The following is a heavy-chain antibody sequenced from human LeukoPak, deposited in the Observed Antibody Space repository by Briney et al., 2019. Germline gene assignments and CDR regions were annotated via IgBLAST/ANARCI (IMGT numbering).Heavy chain of an antibody. CDR2: IIPILGIA. CDR1: GYTFTGYY. Sequence: SVKVSCKASGYTFTGYYMHWVRQAPGQGLEWMGRIIPILGIANYAQKFQGRVTITADKSTSTAYMELSSLRSEDTAVYYCAREYDYVWGSYRPTSSWFDPWGQGTLVTVSS. J-gene: IGHJ5*02. D-gene: IGHD3-16*02. CDR3: AREYDYVWGSYRPTSSWFDP. V-gene: IGHV1-69*04.